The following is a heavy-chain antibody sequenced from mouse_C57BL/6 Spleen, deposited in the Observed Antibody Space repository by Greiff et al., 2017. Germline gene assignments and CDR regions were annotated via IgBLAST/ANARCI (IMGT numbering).Heavy chain of an antibody. J-gene: IGHJ4*01. Sequence: VKLMESGAELVRPGTSVKMSCKASGYTFTNYWIGWAKQRPGHGLEWIGDIYPGGGYTNYNEKFKGKATLTADKSSSTAYMQFSSLTSEDSAIYYCARWVFTTVWMDYWGQGTSVTVSS. CDR1: GYTFTNYW. V-gene: IGHV1-63*01. D-gene: IGHD1-1*01. CDR3: ARWVFTTVWMDY. CDR2: IYPGGGYT.